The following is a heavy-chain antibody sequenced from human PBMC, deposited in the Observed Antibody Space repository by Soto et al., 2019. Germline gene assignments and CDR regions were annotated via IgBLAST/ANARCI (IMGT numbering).Heavy chain of an antibody. Sequence: PGGSLRLSCAASGFTFSNVWMNWVRQAPGKGLEWVGRIKSKTDGGTTDYAEPVKGRFAISRDDSNNMVYLQMNSLKIEDTAVYYCTTDSYSTIIIVRFDYWGHGTLVTVSS. V-gene: IGHV3-15*07. D-gene: IGHD3-22*01. CDR3: TTDSYSTIIIVRFDY. CDR2: IKSKTDGGTT. J-gene: IGHJ4*01. CDR1: GFTFSNVW.